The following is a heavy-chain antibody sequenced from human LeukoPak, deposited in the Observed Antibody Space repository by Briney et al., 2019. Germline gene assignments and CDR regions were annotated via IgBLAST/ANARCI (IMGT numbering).Heavy chain of an antibody. V-gene: IGHV3-30-3*01. CDR2: ISYDGSNK. CDR3: ARDLFSSIAAAGTLDY. D-gene: IGHD6-13*01. J-gene: IGHJ4*02. CDR1: GFTFSSYA. Sequence: GGSLRLSCAASGFTFSSYAMHWVRQAPGKGLEWVAVISYDGSNKYYADSVKGRFTISRDNSKNTLYLQMNSLRAEDTAAYYCARDLFSSIAAAGTLDYWGQGTLVTVSS.